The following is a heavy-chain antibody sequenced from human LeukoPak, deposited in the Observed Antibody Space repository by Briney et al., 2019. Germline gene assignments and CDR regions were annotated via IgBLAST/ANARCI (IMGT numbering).Heavy chain of an antibody. J-gene: IGHJ5*02. V-gene: IGHV4-59*01. CDR2: IYYSGST. Sequence: SETLSLTCTVSGGSISSYYWSWIRQPPGKGLEWIGYIYYSGSTNYNPSLKSRVTISVDTSKNQFSLKLSSVTAADTAVYYCARESTTVRGVILGFDPWGQGTLVTVSS. D-gene: IGHD3-10*01. CDR1: GGSISSYY. CDR3: ARESTTVRGVILGFDP.